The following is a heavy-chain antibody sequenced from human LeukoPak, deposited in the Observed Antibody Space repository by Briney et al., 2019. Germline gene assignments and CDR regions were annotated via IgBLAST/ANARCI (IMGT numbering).Heavy chain of an antibody. D-gene: IGHD4-17*01. J-gene: IGHJ4*02. Sequence: PGGSLRLSCAASGFTFSSYAMSWVRQAPGKGLEWVSSITGGAGYTYYADFVAGRFTISRDNSKKMVYLQMRSLRVEDTAVYYCVRRDGDPDYWGQGILVSVSS. V-gene: IGHV3-23*01. CDR1: GFTFSSYA. CDR2: ITGGAGYT. CDR3: VRRDGDPDY.